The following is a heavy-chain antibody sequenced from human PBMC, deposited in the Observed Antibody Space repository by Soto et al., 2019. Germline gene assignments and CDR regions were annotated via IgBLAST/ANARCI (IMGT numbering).Heavy chain of an antibody. CDR2: ISSSGSTR. Sequence: EVQLVESGGGLVQPGGSLRLSCAASGFTFSSYEMNWVRQAPGKGLEWVSYISSSGSTRYYADSVKGRFTISRDNAKNSLYLQMNSLRAEDTAVYYCARSQDIVGGRTFDIWGQGTMVTVSS. V-gene: IGHV3-48*03. CDR1: GFTFSSYE. D-gene: IGHD2-15*01. CDR3: ARSQDIVGGRTFDI. J-gene: IGHJ3*02.